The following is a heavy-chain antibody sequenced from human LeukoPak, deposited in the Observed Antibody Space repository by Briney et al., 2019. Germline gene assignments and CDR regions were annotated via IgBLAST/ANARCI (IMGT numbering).Heavy chain of an antibody. V-gene: IGHV1-46*01. J-gene: IGHJ6*02. D-gene: IGHD6-13*01. CDR2: INPSGGST. Sequence: ASVKVSCKASGYTFTSYYMHWVRRAPGQGLEWMGIINPSGGSTSYAQKFQGRVTMTRDTSTSTVYMELSSLRSEDTAVYYCARDLAAAGPNYYYYGMDVWGQGTTVTVSS. CDR1: GYTFTSYY. CDR3: ARDLAAAGPNYYYYGMDV.